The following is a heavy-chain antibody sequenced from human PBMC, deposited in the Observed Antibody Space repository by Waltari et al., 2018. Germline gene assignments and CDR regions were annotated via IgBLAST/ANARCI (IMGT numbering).Heavy chain of an antibody. V-gene: IGHV3-11*05. CDR3: AKGRYSGSYYHWFDP. CDR2: IKRSGCYT. D-gene: IGHD1-26*01. Sequence: QVQLVESGGGLVKPGGSLRLSCAASGFTFSDYYMSWIRQAPGKGCVWVSYIKRSGCYTNYAASCKGRFTISRDNAKKSVYLQMNSLRAEDTAVYYCAKGRYSGSYYHWFDPWGQGTLVTVSS. J-gene: IGHJ5*02. CDR1: GFTFSDYY.